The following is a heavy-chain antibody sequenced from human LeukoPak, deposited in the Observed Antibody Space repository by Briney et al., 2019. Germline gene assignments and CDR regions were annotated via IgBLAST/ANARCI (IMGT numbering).Heavy chain of an antibody. J-gene: IGHJ5*02. CDR2: IDPSDSYT. Sequence: GESLKISRKGSGYSFTSYWINWVRQMPGKGLEWMGRIDPSDSYTNYSPSFQGHVTISADKSISTAYLQWSSLKASDTAIYYCGRQTLGGWFDPWGQGTLVTVSS. V-gene: IGHV5-10-1*01. CDR3: GRQTLGGWFDP. CDR1: GYSFTSYW.